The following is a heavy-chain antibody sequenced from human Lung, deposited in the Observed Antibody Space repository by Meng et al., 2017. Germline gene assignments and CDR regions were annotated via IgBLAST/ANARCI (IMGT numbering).Heavy chain of an antibody. CDR1: GYIFTNYD. CDR3: ARYVPNGSFWYFDF. Sequence: QVQLVQSGADAKKPGASMKVSCKVSGYIFTNYDISWVRQAPGQGLEWMGWISVKNGEAKYPQNFQGRVTMTTDTTTSTAYMELRSLTSDDTAVYYCARYVPNGSFWYFDFWGRGTLVTVSS. V-gene: IGHV1-18*01. J-gene: IGHJ2*01. D-gene: IGHD6-13*01. CDR2: ISVKNGEA.